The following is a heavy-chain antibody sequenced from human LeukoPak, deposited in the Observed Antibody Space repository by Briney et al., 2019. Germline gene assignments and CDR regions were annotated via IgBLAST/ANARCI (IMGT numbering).Heavy chain of an antibody. CDR2: IYYSGST. J-gene: IGHJ4*02. D-gene: IGHD6-19*01. V-gene: IGHV4-39*07. CDR1: GGSISSSSYY. Sequence: SETLSLTCTVSGGSISSSSYYWGWIRQPPGKGLEWIGSIYYSGSTYYNPSLKSRVTISVDTSKNQFSLKLSSVTAADTAVYYCAREHRSGWYVYFDYWGQGTLVTVSS. CDR3: AREHRSGWYVYFDY.